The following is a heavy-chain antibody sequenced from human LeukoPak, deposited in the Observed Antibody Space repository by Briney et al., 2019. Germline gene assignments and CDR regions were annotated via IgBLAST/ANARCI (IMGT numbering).Heavy chain of an antibody. V-gene: IGHV3-49*04. Sequence: PGGSLRLSCTASGFTFGDYAMSWVRQAPGKGLEWVGFIRSKAYGGTTEYAASVKGRFTISRDDSKSIAYLQMNSLKTEDTAVYYCTRDSSEHDYGDYVPKPVRSGYYYYGMDAWGQGTTVTVSS. CDR2: IRSKAYGGTT. J-gene: IGHJ6*02. CDR1: GFTFGDYA. D-gene: IGHD4-17*01. CDR3: TRDSSEHDYGDYVPKPVRSGYYYYGMDA.